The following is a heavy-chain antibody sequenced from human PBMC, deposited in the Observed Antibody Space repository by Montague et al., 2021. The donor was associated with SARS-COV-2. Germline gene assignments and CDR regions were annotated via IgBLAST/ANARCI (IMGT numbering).Heavy chain of an antibody. Sequence: SLRLSCAASGFTFSTFWMTWVRQVPGKGLEWVANIKQDGSEKYYVDSVKGRFTISRDNAKNSLYLQLDSLRAKDTAVYYCARGYDSSGYQYWGQGTLVTVSS. V-gene: IGHV3-7*05. CDR1: GFTFSTFW. CDR3: ARGYDSSGYQY. J-gene: IGHJ4*02. CDR2: IKQDGSEK. D-gene: IGHD3-22*01.